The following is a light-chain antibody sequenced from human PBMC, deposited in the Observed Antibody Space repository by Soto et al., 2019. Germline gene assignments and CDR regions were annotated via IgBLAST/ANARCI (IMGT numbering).Light chain of an antibody. CDR1: QSVSSY. Sequence: EIVLTQSPCTLSLSPGEIATLSCRASQSVSSYLAWYRQKPGLAPRLLIYDASNRATGIPARFSGSGSGTDFTLTISSLEPEDFAVYYCQQYGSSGTFGQGTKVDIK. CDR2: DAS. CDR3: QQYGSSGT. J-gene: IGKJ1*01. V-gene: IGKV3D-20*01.